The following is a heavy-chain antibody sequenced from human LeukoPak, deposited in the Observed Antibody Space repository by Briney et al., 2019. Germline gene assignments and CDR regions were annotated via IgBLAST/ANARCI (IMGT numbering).Heavy chain of an antibody. V-gene: IGHV4-59*01. CDR3: ARGYGSGSYLGDFDY. Sequence: PSETLSLTCTVSGGSISSYYWSWIRQPPGKGLEWIGYIYYSGSTNYNPSIKSRVTISVDTSKNQFSLKLSSVTAADTAVYYCARGYGSGSYLGDFDYWGQGTLVTVSS. CDR2: IYYSGST. D-gene: IGHD3-10*01. J-gene: IGHJ4*02. CDR1: GGSISSYY.